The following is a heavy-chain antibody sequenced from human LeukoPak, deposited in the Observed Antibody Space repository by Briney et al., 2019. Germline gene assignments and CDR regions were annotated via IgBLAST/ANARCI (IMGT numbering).Heavy chain of an antibody. D-gene: IGHD3-3*01. J-gene: IGHJ4*02. V-gene: IGHV4-61*02. CDR2: IYTSGST. Sequence: SETLSLTCTVSGGSISSGSYYWSWIRQPAGKGLEWIGRIYTSGSTNYNPSLKSRVTISVDTSKNQFSLKLSSVTAADTAVYYCAREGKLITIFGVVKDYFDYWGQGTLVTVSS. CDR3: AREGKLITIFGVVKDYFDY. CDR1: GGSISSGSYY.